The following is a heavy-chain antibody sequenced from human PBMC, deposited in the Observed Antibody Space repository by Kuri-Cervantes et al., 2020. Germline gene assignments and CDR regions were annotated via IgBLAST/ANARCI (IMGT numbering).Heavy chain of an antibody. CDR2: INHSGST. Sequence: SETLSLTCAVYGESFSGYYWSWIRQPPGKGLEWIGEINHSGSTNSNPSLKSRVTISLDTSKNQFSLKLSSVTAADTAVYYCARAGPGNTMVRGVITRPRYFDYWGQGTLVTVSS. CDR1: GESFSGYY. V-gene: IGHV4-34*01. D-gene: IGHD3-10*01. CDR3: ARAGPGNTMVRGVITRPRYFDY. J-gene: IGHJ4*02.